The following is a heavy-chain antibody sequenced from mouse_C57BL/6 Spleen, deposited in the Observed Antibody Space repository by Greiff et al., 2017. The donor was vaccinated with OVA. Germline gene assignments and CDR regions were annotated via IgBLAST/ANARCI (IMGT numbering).Heavy chain of an antibody. D-gene: IGHD5-5*01. J-gene: IGHJ4*01. CDR2: IDPSDSYT. Sequence: QVQLQQPGAELVKPGASVKLSCKASGYTFTSYWMQWVKQRPGQGLEWIGEIDPSDSYTNYNQKFKGKATLTVDKSSSTAYMQLSSLTSEDSAVYYCARKKGGLPTYAMDYWGKGTSVTVSS. CDR3: ARKKGGLPTYAMDY. V-gene: IGHV1-50*01. CDR1: GYTFTSYW.